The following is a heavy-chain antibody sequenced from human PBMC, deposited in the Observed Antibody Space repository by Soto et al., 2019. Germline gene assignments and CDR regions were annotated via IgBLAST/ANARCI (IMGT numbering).Heavy chain of an antibody. D-gene: IGHD3-10*01. CDR1: GGTFSSYT. Sequence: ASVKVSCKASGGTFSSYTISWVRQAPGQGLEWMGRIIPILGIANYAQKFQGRVTITADKSTSTAYMELSSLRSEDTAVYYCARGGFGEFFDYWGQGTLVTVSS. V-gene: IGHV1-69*02. J-gene: IGHJ4*02. CDR3: ARGGFGEFFDY. CDR2: IIPILGIA.